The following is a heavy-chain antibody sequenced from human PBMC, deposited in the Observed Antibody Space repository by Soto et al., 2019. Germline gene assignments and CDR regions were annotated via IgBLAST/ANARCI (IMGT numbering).Heavy chain of an antibody. Sequence: QVQLVQSGAEVKKPGASVKVSCKASGYTFTSYGISWVXXXPXQGLEWMGWIRAYNVNTNYAQKVQGRVTMTTDTSTSTAYMELRSLSSDATAVYYCARGGGYYFDYWGQGTLVTVSS. CDR2: IRAYNVNT. CDR3: ARGGGYYFDY. V-gene: IGHV1-18*01. J-gene: IGHJ4*02. CDR1: GYTFTSYG. D-gene: IGHD3-10*01.